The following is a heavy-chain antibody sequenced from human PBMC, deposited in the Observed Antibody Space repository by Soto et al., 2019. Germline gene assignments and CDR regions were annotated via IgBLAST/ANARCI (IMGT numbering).Heavy chain of an antibody. CDR2: ISAYNGNT. CDR3: ARDLTPGLAAGFDP. Sequence: WASVKVSCKASGYTFTSYGISWVRQAPGQGLEWMGWISAYNGNTNYAQKLQGRVTMTTGTSTSTAYMELRSLRSDDTAVYYCARDLTPGLAAGFDPWGQGTLVTVSS. V-gene: IGHV1-18*01. CDR1: GYTFTSYG. D-gene: IGHD6-13*01. J-gene: IGHJ5*02.